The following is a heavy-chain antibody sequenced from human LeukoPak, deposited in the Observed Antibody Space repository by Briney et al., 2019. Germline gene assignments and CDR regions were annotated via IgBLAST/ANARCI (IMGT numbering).Heavy chain of an antibody. CDR3: ARTSPRGSYYFPSHY. D-gene: IGHD1-26*01. Sequence: PGASVKVSCKASGYTFTGYYMHWVRQAPGQGLEWMGWINPNSGGTNYAQKFQGRVTMTRDTSISTAYMELSRLRSDDTAVYYCARTSPRGSYYFPSHYWGQGTLVTVSS. J-gene: IGHJ4*02. CDR1: GYTFTGYY. CDR2: INPNSGGT. V-gene: IGHV1-2*02.